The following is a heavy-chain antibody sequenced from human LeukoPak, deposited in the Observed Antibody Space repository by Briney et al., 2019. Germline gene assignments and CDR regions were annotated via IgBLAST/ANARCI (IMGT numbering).Heavy chain of an antibody. J-gene: IGHJ3*01. D-gene: IGHD1-26*01. CDR2: TRSRANGYGS. CDR1: GGTFSSSA. CDR3: TRRVDLLRGSFDV. Sequence: GALRLSCAASGGTFSSSAIHWFRHPSGKGLEGMGRTRSRANGYGSAYTASVAGRFTISRDDSQNTAYLEMNSLKIEDTAVYYCTRRVDLLRGSFDVWGQGTTVTVSS. V-gene: IGHV3-73*01.